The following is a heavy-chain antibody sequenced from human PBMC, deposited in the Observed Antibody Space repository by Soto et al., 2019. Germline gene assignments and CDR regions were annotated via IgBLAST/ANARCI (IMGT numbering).Heavy chain of an antibody. D-gene: IGHD6-19*01. J-gene: IGHJ3*01. CDR1: GFIFGDYA. Sequence: EVQLVESGGGLVQLGRSLRLSCAASGFIFGDYAMHWVRQAPGKGLEWVSGISWNSGTVEYADSVKGRFTISRDNAKNSLYLQMSRLTIEDTALYYCAKFRDTSGWYTAFDLWGQGTMVTVSS. CDR2: ISWNSGTV. CDR3: AKFRDTSGWYTAFDL. V-gene: IGHV3-9*01.